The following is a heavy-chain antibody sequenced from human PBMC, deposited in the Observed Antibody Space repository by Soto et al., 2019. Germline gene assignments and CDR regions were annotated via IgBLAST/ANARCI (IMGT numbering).Heavy chain of an antibody. V-gene: IGHV3-30*18. D-gene: IGHD6-19*01. J-gene: IGHJ2*01. Sequence: QAQLVESGGGVIQAGTSLTLSCEAFGYTFRIFSIHWIRQVPGKGLEWVAVIGHDGIVKHYGDSVKGRFALSRDNSKSAVFLQMNSLGAADTATYYCAKEVTAVAGPWYFDLWGRGTLVSVSS. CDR1: GYTFRIFS. CDR3: AKEVTAVAGPWYFDL. CDR2: IGHDGIVK.